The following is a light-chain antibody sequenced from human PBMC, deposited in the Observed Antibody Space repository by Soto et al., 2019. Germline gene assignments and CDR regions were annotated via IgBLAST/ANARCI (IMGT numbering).Light chain of an antibody. CDR2: EVS. Sequence: QSALTQPPSASGSPGQSVTISCTGTSSDVGGYNYVSWYQQHPGKAPKLMISEVSQRPSGVPDRFSGSKSGNTASLTVSGLQAEDEAIYYCSSYAGNNVLFGGGTKLTVL. J-gene: IGLJ2*01. CDR3: SSYAGNNVL. CDR1: SSDVGGYNY. V-gene: IGLV2-8*01.